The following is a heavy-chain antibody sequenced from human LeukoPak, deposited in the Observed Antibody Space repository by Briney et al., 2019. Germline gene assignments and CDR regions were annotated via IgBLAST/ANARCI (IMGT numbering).Heavy chain of an antibody. CDR3: AREGIAGPKDV. J-gene: IGHJ6*04. CDR1: GFIFSSYS. D-gene: IGHD6-13*01. Sequence: GRSLRLSCAASGFIFSSYSMNWVRQAPGKGLEWVSSISSSSNYIYYADSVKGRFTISRDNAKSSLYLQMNSLIVEDTAVYYCAREGIAGPKDVWGKGTTVTVSS. CDR2: ISSSSNYI. V-gene: IGHV3-21*01.